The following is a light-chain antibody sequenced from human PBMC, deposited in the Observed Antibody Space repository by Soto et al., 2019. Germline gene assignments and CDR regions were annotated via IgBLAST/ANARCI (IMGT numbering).Light chain of an antibody. Sequence: SSELTQPPSVSVPPGQTASMTCSGDRLGGKYVCWYQQKSGQSPVLVMYDDSKRPSGIPERFSGSNSGNTATLTISGTQAMDEGDYYCQAWDNSVIFGGGTKLTVL. V-gene: IGLV3-1*01. CDR2: DDS. J-gene: IGLJ2*01. CDR1: RLGGKY. CDR3: QAWDNSVI.